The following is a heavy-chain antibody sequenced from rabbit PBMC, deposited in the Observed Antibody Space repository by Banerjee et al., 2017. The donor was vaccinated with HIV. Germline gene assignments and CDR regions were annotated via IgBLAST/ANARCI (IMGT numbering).Heavy chain of an antibody. J-gene: IGHJ6*01. D-gene: IGHD8-1*01. CDR2: IDPVFGIT. CDR3: ARDGAGGSFSSYGMDL. CDR1: GFTLSSYY. V-gene: IGHV1S7*01. Sequence: HLKESGGGLVQPGGSLKLSCKASGFTLSSYYMNWVRQAPGKGLEWIGYIDPVFGITYYANWVNGRFSISRENAQNTVFLQMTSLTAADTATYFCARDGAGGSFSSYGMDLWGPGTLVTVS.